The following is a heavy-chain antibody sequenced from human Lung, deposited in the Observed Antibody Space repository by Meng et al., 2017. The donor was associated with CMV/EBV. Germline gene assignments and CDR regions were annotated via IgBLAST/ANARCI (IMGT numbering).Heavy chain of an antibody. V-gene: IGHV6-1*01. D-gene: IGHD4-23*01. J-gene: IGHJ4*02. Sequence: HVLLQQSGPGLGKPSQTLLLLLALSGDIVSSNSAAWHWIRQSPSRGLEWLGRTYYRSKWYHEYAVSVKSRITISPDTPKNQFSLQLNSMTPEDTAVYYCARGINGGCGDWGQGTLVTVSS. CDR1: GDIVSSNSAA. CDR3: ARGINGGCGD. CDR2: TYYRSKWYH.